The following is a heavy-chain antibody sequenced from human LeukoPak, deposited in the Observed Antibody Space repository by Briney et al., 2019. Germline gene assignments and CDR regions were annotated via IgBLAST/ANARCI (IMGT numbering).Heavy chain of an antibody. CDR1: GGTFSSYA. Sequence: ASVKVSCKASGGTFSSYAISWVRQAPGQGLEWMGRIIPILGIANYAQKFQGRVTITADNSTSTAYMELSSLRSEDAAVYYCARGGSIFGVVITLTFDYWGQGTLVTLSS. D-gene: IGHD3-3*01. CDR2: IIPILGIA. J-gene: IGHJ4*02. CDR3: ARGGSIFGVVITLTFDY. V-gene: IGHV1-69*04.